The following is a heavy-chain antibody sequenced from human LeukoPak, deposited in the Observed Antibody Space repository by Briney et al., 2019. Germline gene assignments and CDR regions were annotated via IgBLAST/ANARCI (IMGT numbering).Heavy chain of an antibody. D-gene: IGHD3-10*01. V-gene: IGHV4-39*07. Sequence: SETLSPTCTVSGGSISSSSYYWGWIRQPPGKGLEWIGSIYYSGSTYYNPSLKSRVTISVDTSKNQFSLQLSSVTAADTAVYYCARGLGGYYGSGSYYNWSRGWRFDYWGQGTLVTVSS. CDR3: ARGLGGYYGSGSYYNWSRGWRFDY. CDR1: GGSISSSSYY. CDR2: IYYSGST. J-gene: IGHJ4*02.